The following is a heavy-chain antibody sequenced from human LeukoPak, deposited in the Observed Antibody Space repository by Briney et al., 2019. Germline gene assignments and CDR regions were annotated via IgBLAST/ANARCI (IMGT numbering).Heavy chain of an antibody. CDR3: ARGYYDSSGYHYYFDY. Sequence: SETLSLTCAVYGGSFSGYYWSWIRQPPGKGLEWIGEINHSGSTNYNPSLKSRVTISVDTSKNQFSLKLSSVTAADTAVYYCARGYYDSSGYHYYFDYWGQGTLVTVSS. CDR2: INHSGST. J-gene: IGHJ4*02. D-gene: IGHD3-22*01. V-gene: IGHV4-34*01. CDR1: GGSFSGYY.